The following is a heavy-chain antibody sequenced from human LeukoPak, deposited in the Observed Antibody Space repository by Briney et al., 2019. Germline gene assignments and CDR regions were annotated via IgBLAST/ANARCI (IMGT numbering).Heavy chain of an antibody. J-gene: IGHJ4*02. CDR1: GLTSSSYE. Sequence: QPGGSMRLSCAPSGLTSSSYEMNWVRQAPEKGLGWVSYISSSGSNIYYADSVAGRFTISRDNAKNSLYLQMNSLRAEDTAVYYCARVDHDYWGQGTLVTVSS. V-gene: IGHV3-48*03. CDR2: ISSSGSNI. CDR3: ARVDHDY. D-gene: IGHD3-9*01.